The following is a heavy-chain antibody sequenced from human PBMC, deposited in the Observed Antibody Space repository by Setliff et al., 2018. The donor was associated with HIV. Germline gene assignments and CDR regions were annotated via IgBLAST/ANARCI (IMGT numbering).Heavy chain of an antibody. CDR2: VIPILRVA. D-gene: IGHD2-15*01. J-gene: IGHJ6*02. Sequence: SVKVSCKASGGTFSSHAITWVRQALGQGLEWMGEVIPILRVARYAQRFQDRVSITADKSSTTSYMELSSLKSEDTAVYYCARNLVVVAPTVDYFGMDVWGQGTTVTVSS. CDR1: GGTFSSHA. CDR3: ARNLVVVAPTVDYFGMDV. V-gene: IGHV1-69*10.